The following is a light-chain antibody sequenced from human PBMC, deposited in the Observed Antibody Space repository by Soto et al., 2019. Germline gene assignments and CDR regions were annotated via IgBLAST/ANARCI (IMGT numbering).Light chain of an antibody. CDR3: QQYLNWPWT. CDR2: GAS. V-gene: IGKV3-15*01. Sequence: EIVMTQSTPSLSVSPGEGVTLSFKASHSITNYLAWYQHKPGQSPKLLINGASIRATGFPARFSGSGSGEDFTLTISSVQSEDFAVYYCQQYLNWPWTFGQGTRVEIK. J-gene: IGKJ1*01. CDR1: HSITNY.